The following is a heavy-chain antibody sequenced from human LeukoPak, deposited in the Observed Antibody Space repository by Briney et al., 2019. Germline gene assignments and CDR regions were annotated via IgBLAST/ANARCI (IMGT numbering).Heavy chain of an antibody. J-gene: IGHJ4*02. CDR1: GDSVSSNSVA. CDR2: TYYRSKWYN. CDR3: ALELGYCSGGRCYSAQHYFDK. V-gene: IGHV6-1*01. D-gene: IGHD2-15*01. Sequence: SQTLSLTCAISGDSVSSNSVAWNWIRQSPSRGLEWPGRTYYRSKWYNDYAVSVKSRIIINPDTSKNQLSLQLNFVTPEDTAVYYCALELGYCSGGRCYSAQHYFDKWGQGILVTVSS.